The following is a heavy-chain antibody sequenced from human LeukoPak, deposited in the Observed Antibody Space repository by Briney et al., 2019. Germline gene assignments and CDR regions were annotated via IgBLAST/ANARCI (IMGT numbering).Heavy chain of an antibody. J-gene: IGHJ4*02. Sequence: GGSLRLSCAASGFTFTNYAMYWVRQAPGKGLELVSAVSGRDDSTYYADSVKGRFTISRDTSKNTLSLQMNSLRAEDTAVYYCAKWGDYDILTGYYDPDYWGQGTLDTVSS. CDR2: VSGRDDST. V-gene: IGHV3-23*01. CDR1: GFTFTNYA. D-gene: IGHD3-9*01. CDR3: AKWGDYDILTGYYDPDY.